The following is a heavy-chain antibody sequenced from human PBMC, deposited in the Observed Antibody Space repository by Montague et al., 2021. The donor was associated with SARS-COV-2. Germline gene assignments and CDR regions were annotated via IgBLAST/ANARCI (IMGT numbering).Heavy chain of an antibody. CDR2: IDWDDDK. CDR3: ARIRDYDILTGSYPGFDY. Sequence: PALVKPTQTLTLTCTFSGFSLSTSGMCVSWIRQPPGKALEWLALIDWDDDKYYSTSLKTRLTIPKDTSKNQVVLTMTNMDPVDTATYYCARIRDYDILTGSYPGFDYWGQGTLVTVSS. J-gene: IGHJ4*02. V-gene: IGHV2-70*01. D-gene: IGHD3-9*01. CDR1: GFSLSTSGMC.